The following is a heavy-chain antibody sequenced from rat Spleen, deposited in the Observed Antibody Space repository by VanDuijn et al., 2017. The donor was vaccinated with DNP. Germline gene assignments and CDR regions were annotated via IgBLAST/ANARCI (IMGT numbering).Heavy chain of an antibody. CDR3: KVGAQY. CDR1: GFTFSDYY. Sequence: EVQVVESGGGLVQPGRSLKLSCAASGFTFSDYYMAWVRQAPTKGLEWVASISNDGSSIYYRDSVKDRFTISRDNAKSTLYLQMNSLRSEDTATYYCKVGAQYWGQGVMVTVSS. V-gene: IGHV5-20*01. J-gene: IGHJ2*01. D-gene: IGHD5-1*01. CDR2: ISNDGSSI.